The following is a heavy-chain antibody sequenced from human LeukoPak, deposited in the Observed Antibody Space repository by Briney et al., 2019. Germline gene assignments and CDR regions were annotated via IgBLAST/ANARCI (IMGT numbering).Heavy chain of an antibody. V-gene: IGHV1-3*01. D-gene: IGHD3-22*01. CDR3: ARGRVVAAPYYYYGMDV. CDR2: INAGNGNT. J-gene: IGHJ6*02. CDR1: GYTFTSYA. Sequence: GASVKVSCKASGYTFTSYAMHWVRQAPGQRLEWMGWINAGNGNTKYSQKFQGRVTMTRNTSISTAYMELSSLRSEDTAVYYCARGRVVAAPYYYYGMDVWGQGTTVTVSS.